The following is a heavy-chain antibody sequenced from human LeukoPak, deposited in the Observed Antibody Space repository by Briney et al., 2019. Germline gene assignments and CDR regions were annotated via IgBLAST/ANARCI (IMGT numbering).Heavy chain of an antibody. CDR1: GGSVSSGSYY. CDR2: IYYSGST. V-gene: IGHV4-61*01. J-gene: IGHJ4*02. D-gene: IGHD3-22*01. CDR3: ARARRPYYYDSSGYYYFFDY. Sequence: SETLSLTCTVSGGSVSSGSYYWSWIRQPPGKGLEWIGYIYYSGSTNYNPSLKSRVTISVDTSKNQFSLKLSSVTAADTAVYYCARARRPYYYDSSGYYYFFDYWGQGTLVTVSS.